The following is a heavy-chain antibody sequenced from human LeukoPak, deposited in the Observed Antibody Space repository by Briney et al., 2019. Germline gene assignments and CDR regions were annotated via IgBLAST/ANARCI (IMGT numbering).Heavy chain of an antibody. V-gene: IGHV3-7*01. D-gene: IGHD3-10*01. CDR3: ARVSTRSGTTYYFDY. CDR2: INDDESEK. J-gene: IGHJ4*02. Sequence: GGFLRLSCVGYGFTFDYWMSWVRQAPGKGLEWVANINDDESEKYYVDSVKGRFTVSRDNARSSLFLQMNNLNAEDTAIYFCARVSTRSGTTYYFDYWGQGTLVTVSS. CDR1: GFTFDYW.